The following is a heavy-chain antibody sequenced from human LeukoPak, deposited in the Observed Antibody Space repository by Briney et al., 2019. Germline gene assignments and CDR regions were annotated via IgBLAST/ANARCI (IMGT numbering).Heavy chain of an antibody. J-gene: IGHJ5*02. Sequence: PSETLSLTCTVSGGSISSSSYYWGWIRQPPGEGLEWIGSIYHSGSTNYNPSLKSRVTISVDKSKNQFSLKLSSVTAADTAVYYCASGAPYYDFWSGYNNWFDPWGQGTLVTVSS. CDR1: GGSISSSSYY. CDR2: IYHSGST. V-gene: IGHV4-39*07. D-gene: IGHD3-3*01. CDR3: ASGAPYYDFWSGYNNWFDP.